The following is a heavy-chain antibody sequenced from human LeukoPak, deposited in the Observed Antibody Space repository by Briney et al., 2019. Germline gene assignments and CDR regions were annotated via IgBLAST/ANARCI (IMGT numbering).Heavy chain of an antibody. D-gene: IGHD3-10*01. V-gene: IGHV3-74*01. J-gene: IGHJ5*02. CDR1: GSTFSSYW. Sequence: QPGGSLRLSCAASGSTFSSYWMHWVRHAPGKGLVWVSRINSDGSSTSYADSVKGRFTISRDNAKNTLYLQMNSLRAEDTAVYYCARGEVKYYYGSGNMNWFDPWGQGTLVTVSS. CDR2: INSDGSST. CDR3: ARGEVKYYYGSGNMNWFDP.